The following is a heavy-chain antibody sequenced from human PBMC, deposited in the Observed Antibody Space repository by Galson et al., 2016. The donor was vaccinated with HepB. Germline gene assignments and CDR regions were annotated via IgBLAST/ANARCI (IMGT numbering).Heavy chain of an antibody. CDR2: IGWDDDK. V-gene: IGHV2-70*01. J-gene: IGHJ3*02. CDR3: ARSTLTTVTSYPFDI. D-gene: IGHD4-17*01. Sequence: PALVKPTQTLTLTCTFSGFSLTTDGMCVSWIRQPPGKPLEWLALIGWDDDKYYSPSLQTRLTISKDTSKNQVALTMTTLDPVDTAAYYCARSTLTTVTSYPFDIWGQGTVVTVSS. CDR1: GFSLTTDGMC.